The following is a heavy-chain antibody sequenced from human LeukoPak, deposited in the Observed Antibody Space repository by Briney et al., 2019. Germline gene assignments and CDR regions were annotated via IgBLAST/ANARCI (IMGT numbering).Heavy chain of an antibody. Sequence: PSETLSLTCTVSGGSISSSSYYWSWIRQPPGKGLKWIGNIYYSGYTTYSPSLRSRVTISVDTSKNQFSLKLSSVTAADTAVYYCASFQAYDSSGSNFDYWGQGTLVTVSS. CDR3: ASFQAYDSSGSNFDY. CDR1: GGSISSSSYY. V-gene: IGHV4-61*05. CDR2: IYYSGYT. J-gene: IGHJ4*02. D-gene: IGHD3-22*01.